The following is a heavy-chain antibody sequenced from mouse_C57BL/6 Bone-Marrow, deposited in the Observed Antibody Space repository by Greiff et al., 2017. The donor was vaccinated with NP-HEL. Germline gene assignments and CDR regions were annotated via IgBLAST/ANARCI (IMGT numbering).Heavy chain of an antibody. Sequence: VQLQQPGAELVKPGASVKLSCKASGYTFTSYWMQWVKQRPGQGLEWIGEIDPSDSYTNYNQKFKGKATLTVDTSSSTAYMQLSSLTSEDSAVYYCAREDYDYDGFAYWGQGTLVTVSA. CDR2: IDPSDSYT. D-gene: IGHD2-4*01. CDR3: AREDYDYDGFAY. CDR1: GYTFTSYW. J-gene: IGHJ3*01. V-gene: IGHV1-50*01.